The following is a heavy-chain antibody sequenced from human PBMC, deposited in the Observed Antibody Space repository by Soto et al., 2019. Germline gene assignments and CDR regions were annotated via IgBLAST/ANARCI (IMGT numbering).Heavy chain of an antibody. J-gene: IGHJ4*02. CDR3: VKVEIAASGSYYFEY. CDR1: GFTFSNYA. D-gene: IGHD6-13*01. V-gene: IGHV3-64D*08. Sequence: HPGGSLRLSCSASGFTFSNYAMHWVRQAPGKGLEYVSGISTNGGYTYYADSVKGRFTISRDNSKNTLYLQMSSLRAEDTAVYYCVKVEIAASGSYYFEYWGQGTLVTVSS. CDR2: ISTNGGYT.